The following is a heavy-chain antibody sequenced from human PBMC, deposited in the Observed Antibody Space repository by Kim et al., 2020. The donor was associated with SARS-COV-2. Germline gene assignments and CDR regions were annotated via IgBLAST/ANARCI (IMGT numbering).Heavy chain of an antibody. CDR3: TRVNPISGAWYDAFDV. Sequence: GGSLRLSCAASGFTFSGSTMHWVRQASGKGLEWVGRIRSNANSYASAYSASVQCTISISRADSQHSPHLHRHSPKTAATAVYSCTRVNPISGAWYDAFDV. J-gene: IGHJ3*01. V-gene: IGHV3-73*01. CDR1: GFTFSGST. D-gene: IGHD6-19*01. CDR2: IRSNANSYAS.